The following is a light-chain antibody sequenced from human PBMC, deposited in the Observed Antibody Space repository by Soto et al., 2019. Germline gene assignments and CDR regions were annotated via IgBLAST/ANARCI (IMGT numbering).Light chain of an antibody. Sequence: EIVLTQSPATLSLSPGERATLSCRASQSVSSYLAWYQQKPGQAPRLLIYDASNRATGIPARFSGSGSGTDFILTISSLEPEDFAVYYCQQRSNQITFGQGTRLEIK. J-gene: IGKJ5*01. CDR2: DAS. CDR3: QQRSNQIT. V-gene: IGKV3-11*01. CDR1: QSVSSY.